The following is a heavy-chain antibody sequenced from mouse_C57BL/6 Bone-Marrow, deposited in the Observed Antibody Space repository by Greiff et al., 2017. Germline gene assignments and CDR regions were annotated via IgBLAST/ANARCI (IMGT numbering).Heavy chain of an antibody. CDR1: GFTFSDYG. CDR2: ISSGSSTI. D-gene: IGHD1-1*01. V-gene: IGHV5-17*01. J-gene: IGHJ4*01. CDR3: ARSIYDGSSYDDAMDY. Sequence: EVKLVESGGGLVKPGGSLKLSCAASGFTFSDYGMHWVRQAPEKGLEWVAYISSGSSTIYYADTVKGRCTISRDNAKNTLFLQMTSLRSEDTAMYYCARSIYDGSSYDDAMDYWGQGTSVTVS.